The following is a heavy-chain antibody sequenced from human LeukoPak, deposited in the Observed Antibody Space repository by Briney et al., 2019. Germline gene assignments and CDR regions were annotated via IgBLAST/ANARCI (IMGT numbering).Heavy chain of an antibody. Sequence: GESLKISCKASGYTFTADYIHWVRQAPGQGLEWMGWIYPDNGGTHYVQKFQGRVTMTRDTSITTAYMELSRLRSGDTAVYYCARARASDAFDIWGQGTMVTVSS. J-gene: IGHJ3*02. CDR3: ARARASDAFDI. V-gene: IGHV1-2*02. CDR2: IYPDNGGT. CDR1: GYTFTADY.